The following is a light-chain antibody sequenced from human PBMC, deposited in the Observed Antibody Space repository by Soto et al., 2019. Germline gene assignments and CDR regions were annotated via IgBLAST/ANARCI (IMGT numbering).Light chain of an antibody. CDR2: GAS. Sequence: EIVMTQSPATLSVSPGERATLSCRASQSVSSNLAWYQQKPGQAPRLLLYGASTRATGIPVRFSGSGSGTEFTLTISSLQSEDFAVYFCQQYNKWPLTFGQGTKVEIK. J-gene: IGKJ1*01. CDR1: QSVSSN. CDR3: QQYNKWPLT. V-gene: IGKV3-15*01.